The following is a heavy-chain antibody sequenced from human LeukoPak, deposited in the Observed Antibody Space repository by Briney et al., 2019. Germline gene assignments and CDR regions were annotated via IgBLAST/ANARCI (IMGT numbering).Heavy chain of an antibody. J-gene: IGHJ4*02. CDR3: AXXGDDYGSGSNYGYYFDY. CDR1: GYTFTSYG. V-gene: IGHV1-18*01. Sequence: ASVKVSCKASGYTFTSYGISWVRQAPGQGLEWMGWISAYNGNTNYAQKLQGRVTMTTDTSTSTAYMELRSLRSDDTAVYYCAXXGDDYGSGSNYGYYFDYWGQGTLVTVSS. CDR2: ISAYNGNT. D-gene: IGHD3-10*01.